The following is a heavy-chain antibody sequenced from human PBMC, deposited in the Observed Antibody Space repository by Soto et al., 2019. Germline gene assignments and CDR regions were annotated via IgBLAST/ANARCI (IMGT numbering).Heavy chain of an antibody. CDR2: IWYDGSNK. D-gene: IGHD3-16*02. V-gene: IGHV3-33*01. CDR3: AREAEDIMITFGGVIDPDYYYYYGMDV. J-gene: IGHJ6*02. Sequence: GGSLRLSCAASGFTFSSYGMHWVRQAPGKGLEWVAVIWYDGSNKYYADSVKGRFTISRDNSKNTLYLQMNSLRAEDTAVYYCAREAEDIMITFGGVIDPDYYYYYGMDVWGQGTTVTVSS. CDR1: GFTFSSYG.